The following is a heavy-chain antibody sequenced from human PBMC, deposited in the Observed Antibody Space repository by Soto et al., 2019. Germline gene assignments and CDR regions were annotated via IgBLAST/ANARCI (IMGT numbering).Heavy chain of an antibody. CDR1: GYTFTGYY. V-gene: IGHV1-69*13. CDR2: IIPIFGTA. CDR3: AREDENFDY. Sequence: GASVKVSCKASGYTFTGYYMHWVRQAPGQGLEWMGGIIPIFGTANYAQKFQGRVTITADESTSTAYMELSSLRSEDTAVYYCAREDENFDYWGQGTLVTVSS. J-gene: IGHJ4*02.